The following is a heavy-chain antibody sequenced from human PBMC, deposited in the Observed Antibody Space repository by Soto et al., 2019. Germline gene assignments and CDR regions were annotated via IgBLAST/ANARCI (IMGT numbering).Heavy chain of an antibody. Sequence: PSETLSLTCTVSGGSLSSYDLSWIRQTPGKGLEWIGYIYYSGSTKYDPSLKRRVTISMDTSKNQFSLKLNSVTAADTAVYYCVRHDYGGSNQQYFLHWSQGTLVTVSS. CDR1: GGSLSSYD. D-gene: IGHD4-17*01. J-gene: IGHJ1*01. V-gene: IGHV4-59*01. CDR2: IYYSGST. CDR3: VRHDYGGSNQQYFLH.